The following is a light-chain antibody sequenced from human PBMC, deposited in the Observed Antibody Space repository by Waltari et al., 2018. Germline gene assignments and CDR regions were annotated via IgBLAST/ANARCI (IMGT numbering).Light chain of an antibody. CDR2: LGS. Sequence: DIVMTQSPLSLPVIPGEPASIPCRPSQSLLHSNGYNYLDWYLQKPGQSPQLLIYLGSDRASGVPDRFSGSGSGTDFTLKISRVEADDVGVYYCMQPLQTPWTFGQGTKVEIK. J-gene: IGKJ1*01. V-gene: IGKV2-28*01. CDR3: MQPLQTPWT. CDR1: QSLLHSNGYNY.